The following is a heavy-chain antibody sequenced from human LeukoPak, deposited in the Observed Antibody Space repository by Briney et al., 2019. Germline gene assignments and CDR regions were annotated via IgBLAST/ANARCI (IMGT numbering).Heavy chain of an antibody. Sequence: GGSLRLSCAASGFTFSSYAMHWVRQAPGKGLEWVAVISYDGSNKYYADSVKGRFTISRDNSKNTLYLQMNSLRAEDTAVYYCARDGGILTGYAFDIWGQGTMVTVSS. V-gene: IGHV3-30-3*01. CDR3: ARDGGILTGYAFDI. J-gene: IGHJ3*02. CDR1: GFTFSSYA. CDR2: ISYDGSNK. D-gene: IGHD3-9*01.